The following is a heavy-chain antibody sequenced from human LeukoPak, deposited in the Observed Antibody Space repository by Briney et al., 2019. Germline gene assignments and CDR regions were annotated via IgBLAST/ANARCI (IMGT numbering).Heavy chain of an antibody. V-gene: IGHV1-69*06. CDR1: GGTFSSYA. CDR2: IIPIFGTA. CDR3: ARVREDIVVVPAGGGNYYYMDV. J-gene: IGHJ6*03. D-gene: IGHD2-2*01. Sequence: ASVKVSCKASGGTFSSYAISWVRQPPGQGLEWMGRIIPIFGTANYAQKFHGRVTITAGKSTRTAYMELSSLRSEDTAVYYCARVREDIVVVPAGGGNYYYMDVWGKGTTVTVSS.